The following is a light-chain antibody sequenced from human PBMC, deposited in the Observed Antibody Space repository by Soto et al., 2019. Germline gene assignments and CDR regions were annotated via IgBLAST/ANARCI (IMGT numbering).Light chain of an antibody. Sequence: EIVLTQSPGTLSLSPGERATLSCRASQSVSSSYLAWYQQKPGQAPRLLLYGASSRATGIPDRFSGSGSGTDFTLTSSRLEPEDFAVYYCQQYGSSPQTFGQGTKVEL. J-gene: IGKJ1*01. CDR1: QSVSSSY. V-gene: IGKV3-20*01. CDR3: QQYGSSPQT. CDR2: GAS.